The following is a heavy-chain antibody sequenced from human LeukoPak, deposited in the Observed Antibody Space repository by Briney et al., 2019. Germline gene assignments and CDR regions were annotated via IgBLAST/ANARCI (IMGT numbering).Heavy chain of an antibody. CDR2: ISAYNGNT. CDR3: ARGFPVDDYVWGSYPPTYYFDY. CDR1: GYTFTSYG. D-gene: IGHD3-16*02. V-gene: IGHV1-18*01. J-gene: IGHJ4*02. Sequence: ASVKVSCKASGYTFTSYGISWVRQAPGQGLEWMGWISAYNGNTNYAQKLQGRVTMTTDTSTSTAYMELRSLRSDDTAVYYCARGFPVDDYVWGSYPPTYYFDYWGQGTLVTVSS.